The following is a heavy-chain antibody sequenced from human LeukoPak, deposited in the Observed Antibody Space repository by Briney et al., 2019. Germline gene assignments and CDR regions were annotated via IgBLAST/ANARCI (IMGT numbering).Heavy chain of an antibody. D-gene: IGHD3-9*01. Sequence: PGGSLRLPCAASGLTFSKYAMTWVRQAPGKGLDWVSGISGSGGSTYNADSVEGRFSISRDNSKNMVFLQMNSLRVEDTAVYYCAKVASHYFDTNWAGYFDSWGQGALVTVTS. CDR2: ISGSGGST. V-gene: IGHV3-23*01. CDR3: AKVASHYFDTNWAGYFDS. J-gene: IGHJ4*02. CDR1: GLTFSKYA.